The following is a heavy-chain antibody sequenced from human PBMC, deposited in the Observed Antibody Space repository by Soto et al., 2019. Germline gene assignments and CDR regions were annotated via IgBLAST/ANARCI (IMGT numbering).Heavy chain of an antibody. CDR3: ARDLVGQGLAAAQPYYSYSGMNA. CDR1: GYTFTSYY. J-gene: IGHJ6*02. Sequence: QVQLVQSGAEVKKPGASVKVSCKASGYTFTSYYMHWVRQAPGQGLEWMGIINPSGGSTSYAQKSQGRAPMPGARPPRKVYMERSSRGFGDTAVYYCARDLVGQGLAAAQPYYSYSGMNAGGQGTTVTVSS. CDR2: INPSGGST. D-gene: IGHD6-19*01. V-gene: IGHV1-46*01.